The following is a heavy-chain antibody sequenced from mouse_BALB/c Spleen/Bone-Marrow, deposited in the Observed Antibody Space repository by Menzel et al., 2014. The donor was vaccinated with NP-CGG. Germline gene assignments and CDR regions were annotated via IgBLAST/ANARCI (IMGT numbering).Heavy chain of an antibody. CDR3: AREGDPGAWFAY. D-gene: IGHD3-3*01. Sequence: QVQLQQSGVELARPGASVKLSCKASGYTFTDYYINWVKQRTGQGLEWIGEIYPGSGNTYYNEKFKGKATLTADKSSSTAYMQLSSLTSEDSAVYFCAREGDPGAWFAYWGQGTLVTISA. J-gene: IGHJ3*01. CDR2: IYPGSGNT. CDR1: GYTFTDYY. V-gene: IGHV1-77*01.